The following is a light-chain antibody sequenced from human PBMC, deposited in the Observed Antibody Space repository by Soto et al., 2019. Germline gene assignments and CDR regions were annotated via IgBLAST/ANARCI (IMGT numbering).Light chain of an antibody. V-gene: IGLV1-40*01. CDR2: DNT. CDR3: QSYDTSLREYV. CDR1: SSNIGAGYH. J-gene: IGLJ1*01. Sequence: QSVLTQPPSVSGAPGQRVTLSCTGSSSNIGAGYHVHWYQHLPGTAPKLLISDNTNRPSGVPDRFSGSKSGTSASLAITGLQAEDGADYYCQSYDTSLREYVFGTGTKVTVL.